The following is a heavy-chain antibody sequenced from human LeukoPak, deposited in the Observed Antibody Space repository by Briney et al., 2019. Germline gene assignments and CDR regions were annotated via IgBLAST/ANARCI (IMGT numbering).Heavy chain of an antibody. D-gene: IGHD3-16*01. J-gene: IGHJ4*02. Sequence: GGSLRLSCAASRFTFTNYWMGWVRQAPGKGLEGVANIKQDGSEKYYVDSVKGRFTISRDNAKNTLYLQMNSLRAEDTAVYYCARDQLGGVDYWGQGTLVTVSS. CDR1: RFTFTNYW. CDR3: ARDQLGGVDY. V-gene: IGHV3-7*01. CDR2: IKQDGSEK.